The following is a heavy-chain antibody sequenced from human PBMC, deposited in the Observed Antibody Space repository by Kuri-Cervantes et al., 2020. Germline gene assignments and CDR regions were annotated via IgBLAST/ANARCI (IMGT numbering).Heavy chain of an antibody. D-gene: IGHD6-19*01. CDR1: GFTFSDYY. CDR2: ISSSGSTI. V-gene: IGHV3-11*04. J-gene: IGHJ4*02. Sequence: GESLKISCAASGFTFSDYYMSWIRQAPGKGLEWVSYISSSGSTIYYADSVKGRFTISRDNAKNSLYLQMNSLRAEDTAVYYCAHLGLYSSGWYARTLKRDYWGQGTLVTVSS. CDR3: AHLGLYSSGWYARTLKRDY.